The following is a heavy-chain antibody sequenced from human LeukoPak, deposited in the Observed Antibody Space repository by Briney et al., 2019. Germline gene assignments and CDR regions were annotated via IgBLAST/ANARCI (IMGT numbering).Heavy chain of an antibody. CDR2: IYWDDNK. D-gene: IGHD1-1*01. J-gene: IGHJ4*02. V-gene: IGHV2-5*02. CDR1: GFSLSSTGVG. Sequence: SGPTLVNPTQTLTLTCSFSGFSLSSTGVGVGWIRQPPGKALEWLALIYWDDNKYYRPSLRSRLTITKDTSKTQVVLTMTDMDPMDTATYYCAHIRLWTTRDFDYWGQGTLVTVSS. CDR3: AHIRLWTTRDFDY.